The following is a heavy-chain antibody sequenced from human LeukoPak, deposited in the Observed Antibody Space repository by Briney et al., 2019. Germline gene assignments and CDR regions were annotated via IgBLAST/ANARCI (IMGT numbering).Heavy chain of an antibody. D-gene: IGHD3-16*02. CDR3: ARVGLSRAFDI. Sequence: GGPLGLPFAPPGSTSIAIPLHWFGQAPAKGREGVAVISYDGSNKYYADSVKGRFTISRDNSKNTLYLQMNSLRAEDTAVYYCARVGLSRAFDIWGQGTMVTVSS. V-gene: IGHV3-30-3*01. CDR2: ISYDGSNK. CDR1: GSTSIAIP. J-gene: IGHJ3*02.